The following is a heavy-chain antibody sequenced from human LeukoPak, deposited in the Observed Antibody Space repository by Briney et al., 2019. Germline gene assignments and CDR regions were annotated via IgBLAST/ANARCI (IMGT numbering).Heavy chain of an antibody. V-gene: IGHV4-38-2*01. CDR2: LYHSGST. D-gene: IGHD4-17*01. Sequence: SETLSLTCAVAGYSITSGYYWGWIRQPPGKGLEWIGSLYHSGSTYYNPSLRSRVTISVVTSKNHFSLKLSSVTAADTAVYYCARINVDYGDYAVAYWGQGTLVTVSS. J-gene: IGHJ4*02. CDR1: GYSITSGYY. CDR3: ARINVDYGDYAVAY.